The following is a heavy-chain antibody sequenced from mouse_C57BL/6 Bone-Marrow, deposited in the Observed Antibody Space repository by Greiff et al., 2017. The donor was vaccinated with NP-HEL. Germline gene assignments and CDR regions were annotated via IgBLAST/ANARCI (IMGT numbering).Heavy chain of an antibody. Sequence: QVQLKQPGAELVRPGSSVKLSCKASGYTFTSYWMHWVKQRPIQGLEWIGNIDPSDSETHYNQKFKDKATLTVDKSSSTAYMQLSSLTSEDSAVDYCARGEDYAMDYWGQGTSVTVSS. J-gene: IGHJ4*01. V-gene: IGHV1-52*01. CDR1: GYTFTSYW. CDR2: IDPSDSET. CDR3: ARGEDYAMDY.